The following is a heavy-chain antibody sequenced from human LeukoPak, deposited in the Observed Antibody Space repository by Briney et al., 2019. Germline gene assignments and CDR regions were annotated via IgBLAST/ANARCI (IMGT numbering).Heavy chain of an antibody. Sequence: ASVKVSCKASGYTFTSYDINWVRQATGQGLEWMGLINPNSGGTNYAQKFQGRVTMTRDTSISTAYMELSRLRSDDTAVYYCARVFPYYYGSGSYYNPLGYYYYYMDVWGKGTTVTVSS. V-gene: IGHV1-2*06. CDR1: GYTFTSYD. CDR3: ARVFPYYYGSGSYYNPLGYYYYYMDV. D-gene: IGHD3-10*01. J-gene: IGHJ6*03. CDR2: INPNSGGT.